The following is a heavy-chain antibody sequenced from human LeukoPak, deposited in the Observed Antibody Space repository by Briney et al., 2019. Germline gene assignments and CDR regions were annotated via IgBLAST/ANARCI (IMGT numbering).Heavy chain of an antibody. Sequence: GAPLRLSCAASGFTLINYAMSWVRQAPGKGLEWVSAVSDSGGNTYYADSVKGRFTISRDNSKNRLYLQMNSLRAEDTAVYYCASPKGGRYHEGFDYWGQGTLVTVSS. CDR1: GFTLINYA. CDR3: ASPKGGRYHEGFDY. CDR2: VSDSGGNT. V-gene: IGHV3-23*01. J-gene: IGHJ4*02. D-gene: IGHD1-26*01.